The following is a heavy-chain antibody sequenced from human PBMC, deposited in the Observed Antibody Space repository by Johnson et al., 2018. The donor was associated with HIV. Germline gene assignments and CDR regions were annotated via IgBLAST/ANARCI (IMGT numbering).Heavy chain of an antibody. CDR3: ARRSSYDAFDI. CDR2: ISWNSGSI. Sequence: QLVESGGGVVQPGRSLRLSCAASGFTFNSYALHWVRQAPGKGLEWVSGISWNSGSIGYADSVKGRFTISRDNAKNSLYLQMNSLRAEDTALYYCARRSSYDAFDIWGQGTMVTVSS. CDR1: GFTFNSYA. V-gene: IGHV3-9*01. J-gene: IGHJ3*02.